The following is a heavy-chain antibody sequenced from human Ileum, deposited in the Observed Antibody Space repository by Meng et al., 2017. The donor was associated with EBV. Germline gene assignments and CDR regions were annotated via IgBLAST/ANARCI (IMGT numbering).Heavy chain of an antibody. CDR2: VYHDGAT. Sequence: QGDLEDRAPVLVKLSWTLSPPCPLPGGSVSFSGWWSWVRQPPGKGLEWIGEVYHDGATNYHPSLKSRVTISLDKSKNEVNLHLNSLTAADTAVYFCARSSPIVRGLDYWGQGTLVTVSS. CDR1: GGSVSFSGW. V-gene: IGHV4-4*02. J-gene: IGHJ4*02. CDR3: ARSSPIVRGLDY. D-gene: IGHD3-10*01.